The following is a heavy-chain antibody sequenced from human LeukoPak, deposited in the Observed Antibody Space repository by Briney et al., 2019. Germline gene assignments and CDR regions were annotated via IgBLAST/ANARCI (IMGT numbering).Heavy chain of an antibody. Sequence: GESLKISCQGSGYTFANFWIAWVRQMPGKGLEWMGIIYPGDSDTRYSPSFQGQVTISADKSISTAYLQWSSLQVSDTATYYCARLPEGMHSFYYVDVWGKGTTVTVSS. CDR1: GYTFANFW. CDR2: IYPGDSDT. J-gene: IGHJ6*03. CDR3: ARLPEGMHSFYYVDV. V-gene: IGHV5-51*01.